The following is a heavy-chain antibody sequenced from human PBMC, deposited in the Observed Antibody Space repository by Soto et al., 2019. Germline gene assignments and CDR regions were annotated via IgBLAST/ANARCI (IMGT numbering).Heavy chain of an antibody. J-gene: IGHJ4*02. D-gene: IGHD3-16*01. CDR1: GGSFSGYY. CDR3: ARVRRPYVALDY. Sequence: SETLSLTCAVYGGSFSGYYWSWIRQPPGKGLEWIGEINHSGSTNYNPSLRSRVTISVDTSKNQFSLKLSSVTAADTAVYYCARVRRPYVALDYWGQGTLVTVSS. V-gene: IGHV4-34*01. CDR2: INHSGST.